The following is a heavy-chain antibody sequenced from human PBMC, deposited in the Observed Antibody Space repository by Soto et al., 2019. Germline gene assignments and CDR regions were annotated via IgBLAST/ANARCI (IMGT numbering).Heavy chain of an antibody. CDR3: AHRLGGIGVAGTFDY. V-gene: IGHV2-5*02. CDR2: IYWDDDK. J-gene: IGHJ4*02. Sequence: QITLKESGPTLVKPTQTLTLTCTFSGFSLSTSGVGVGWIRQPPGKALEWLALIYWDDDKRYSPSLKSMLTITTDTSKNQVVLTMTNMDPVDTATYYCAHRLGGIGVAGTFDYWGQGTLVTVSS. CDR1: GFSLSTSGVG. D-gene: IGHD6-19*01.